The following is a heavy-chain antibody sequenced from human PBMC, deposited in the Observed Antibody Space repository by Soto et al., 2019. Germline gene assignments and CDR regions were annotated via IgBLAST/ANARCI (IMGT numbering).Heavy chain of an antibody. Sequence: LSPICTVSGGYISSGYFWSWIRQRPGKGLEWIGNIYYSGGTYSNPSLESRVIISVDRSKNQFSLKVSSVTAADTAVYYCARAGRDYSNYLSLVGTDVWGQCTTDIVSS. CDR2: IYYSGGT. D-gene: IGHD4-4*01. V-gene: IGHV4-31*03. CDR1: GGYISSGYF. J-gene: IGHJ6*02. CDR3: ARAGRDYSNYLSLVGTDV.